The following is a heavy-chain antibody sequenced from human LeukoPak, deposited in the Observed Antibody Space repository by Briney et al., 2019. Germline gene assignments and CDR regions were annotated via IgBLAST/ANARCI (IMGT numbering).Heavy chain of an antibody. Sequence: SVKVSCKASGGTFNTYTITWVRQAPGQGLEWMGGIIPLFGTANFAQRFQGRVTLTTDESTSTAYMELSSLISEDTAIYYCARVDRYHFYLDVWGKGTTVTVSS. J-gene: IGHJ6*03. CDR1: GGTFNTYT. V-gene: IGHV1-69*05. CDR3: ARVDRYHFYLDV. CDR2: IIPLFGTA.